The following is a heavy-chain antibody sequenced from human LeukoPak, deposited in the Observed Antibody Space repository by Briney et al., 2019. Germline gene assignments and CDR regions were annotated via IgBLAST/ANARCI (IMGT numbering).Heavy chain of an antibody. V-gene: IGHV4-39*01. D-gene: IGHD6-13*01. CDR1: GGSISSSSYY. CDR2: IYYSGST. Sequence: SETLSLTCTASGGSISSSSYYWGWIRQPPGKGLEWIGSIYYSGSTYYNPSLKSRVTISVDTSKNQFSLKLSSVTAADTAVYYCASSWGQQLYFQHWGQGTLVTVSS. J-gene: IGHJ1*01. CDR3: ASSWGQQLYFQH.